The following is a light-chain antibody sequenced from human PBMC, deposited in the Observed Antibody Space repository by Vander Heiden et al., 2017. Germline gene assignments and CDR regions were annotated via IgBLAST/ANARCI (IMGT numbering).Light chain of an antibody. CDR2: EVS. J-gene: IGLJ3*02. V-gene: IGLV2-23*02. Sequence: QSALTQPASVSGSPGPSITISCTGTSSDVGSYNVVSWYQQQPGKAPKIMMYEVSKRPSGGSNSCSGSKAGNKASLTITGRQAEEEADDYCCSYAGSSTVLVFGGGTKLTVL. CDR3: CSYAGSSTVLV. CDR1: SSDVGSYNV.